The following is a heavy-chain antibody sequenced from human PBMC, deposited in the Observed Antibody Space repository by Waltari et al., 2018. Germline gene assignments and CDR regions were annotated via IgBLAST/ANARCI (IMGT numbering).Heavy chain of an antibody. CDR3: ARVLDYFDAFDI. Sequence: QVQLQESGPGLVKPSETLSLTCTVSGGSISSHSWSWIRQPPGKRLEWSGYIYYSGSTTYNPSLKSRVTISVDTSKNQFSLKLSSVTAADTAVYYSARVLDYFDAFDIWGQGTMVTVSS. V-gene: IGHV4-59*11. CDR1: GGSISSHS. CDR2: IYYSGST. D-gene: IGHD4-17*01. J-gene: IGHJ3*02.